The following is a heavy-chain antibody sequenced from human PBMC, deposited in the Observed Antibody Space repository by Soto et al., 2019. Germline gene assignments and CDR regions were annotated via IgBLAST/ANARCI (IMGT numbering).Heavy chain of an antibody. J-gene: IGHJ3*02. V-gene: IGHV1-69*01. D-gene: IGHD6-13*01. Sequence: QVQLVQSGAEVKKPGSSVKVSCKASGGTFSSYAISWVRQAPGQGLEWMGEIIPIFGTANYAQKFQGRVTITANESTSTAYMELSSLRSKDTAVYYCARYLGYSSSWYPAFDIWGQGTMVTVSS. CDR2: IIPIFGTA. CDR3: ARYLGYSSSWYPAFDI. CDR1: GGTFSSYA.